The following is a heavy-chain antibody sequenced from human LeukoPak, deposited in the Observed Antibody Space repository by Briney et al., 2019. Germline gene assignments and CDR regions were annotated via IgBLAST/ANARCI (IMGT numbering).Heavy chain of an antibody. Sequence: PSETLSLTCTVSGGSISSGGYYWGWIRQPPGKGLEWIGSILYSVTTYSNPSLKRRVTISVDTSKNQFSLKLSSVTAADTAVYYCARYSGRVDRQWLLGAFDYWGQGTLVTVSS. J-gene: IGHJ4*02. D-gene: IGHD6-19*01. CDR2: ILYSVTT. V-gene: IGHV4-39*07. CDR3: ARYSGRVDRQWLLGAFDY. CDR1: GGSISSGGYY.